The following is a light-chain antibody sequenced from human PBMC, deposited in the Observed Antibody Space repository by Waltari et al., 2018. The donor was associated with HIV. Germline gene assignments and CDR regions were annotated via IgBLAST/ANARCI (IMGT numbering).Light chain of an antibody. V-gene: IGLV2-8*01. CDR3: SSYGDSLRVL. CDR2: EVT. J-gene: IGLJ3*02. Sequence: QSALTQPPSASGSLGQSVTISCTGSSSDIGAYDLVPCFQQHPRRPPKLLLYEVTRRPSTVSDRFSGSRSGSTAFLTVAGLQPDDEATYFCSSYGDSLRVLFGGGTNVTVL. CDR1: SSDIGAYDL.